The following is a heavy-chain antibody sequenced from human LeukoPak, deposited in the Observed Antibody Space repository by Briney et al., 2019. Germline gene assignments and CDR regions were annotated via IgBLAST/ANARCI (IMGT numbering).Heavy chain of an antibody. CDR2: IYYSGST. J-gene: IGHJ6*03. Sequence: PSETLSLTCTVSGDSISSSSHYWGWIRQPPGQGLEWIGSIYYSGSTYYKPSLKSRLTISIDTSKNQFSLKLSSVTAADTAVYYCARGLRGLIQLWLRGYYYYMDVWGKGTTVTVSS. CDR1: GDSISSSSHY. V-gene: IGHV4-39*07. CDR3: ARGLRGLIQLWLRGYYYYMDV. D-gene: IGHD5-18*01.